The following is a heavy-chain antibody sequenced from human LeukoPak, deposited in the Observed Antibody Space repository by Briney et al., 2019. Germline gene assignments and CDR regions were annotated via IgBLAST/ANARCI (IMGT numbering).Heavy chain of an antibody. CDR3: AKDRRAVGATTHDAFDI. Sequence: LTLTCTVSGGSISSFHWSWIRQPPGKGLEWVSGISWNSGSIGYADSVKGRFTISRDNAKNSLYLQMNSLRAEDTALYYCAKDRRAVGATTHDAFDIWGQGTMVTVSS. CDR2: ISWNSGSI. CDR1: GGSISSFH. J-gene: IGHJ3*02. D-gene: IGHD1-26*01. V-gene: IGHV3-9*01.